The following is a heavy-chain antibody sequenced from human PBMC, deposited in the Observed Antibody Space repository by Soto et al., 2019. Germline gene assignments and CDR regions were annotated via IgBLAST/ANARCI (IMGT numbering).Heavy chain of an antibody. D-gene: IGHD3-10*01. CDR2: IIPIFGTA. CDR1: GGTFSSYA. V-gene: IGHV1-69*13. J-gene: IGHJ6*02. CDR3: ASRMVRGEPMSYYYGMDV. Sequence: ASVKVSCKASGGTFSSYAISWVRQAPGQGLEWMGGIIPIFGTANYAQKFQGRVTITADESTSTAYMELSSLRSEDTAVYYCASRMVRGEPMSYYYGMDVWGQGTTVTVSS.